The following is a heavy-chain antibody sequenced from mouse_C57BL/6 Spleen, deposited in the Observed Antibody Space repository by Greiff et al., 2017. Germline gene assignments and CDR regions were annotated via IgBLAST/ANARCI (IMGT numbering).Heavy chain of an antibody. V-gene: IGHV1-59*01. CDR3: ATRPCPPVGDYAMDY. D-gene: IGHD1-1*01. CDR1: GYTFTSYW. J-gene: IGHJ4*01. CDR2: IDPSDSYT. Sequence: VQLQQPGAELVRPGTSVKLSCKASGYTFTSYWMHWVKQRPGQGLEWIGVIDPSDSYTNYNQKFKGKATLTVDTSSSTAYMQLSSLTSEDSAVYYCATRPCPPVGDYAMDYWGQGTSVTVSS.